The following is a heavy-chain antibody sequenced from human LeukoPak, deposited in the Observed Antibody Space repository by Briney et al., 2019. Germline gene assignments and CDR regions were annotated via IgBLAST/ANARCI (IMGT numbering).Heavy chain of an antibody. CDR1: GYTFTGYY. D-gene: IGHD1-26*01. CDR3: ARVRGSYKVLFDY. J-gene: IGHJ4*02. V-gene: IGHV7-4-1*02. CDR2: INTNTGNP. Sequence: ASVKVSCKASGYTFTGYYVHWVRQAPGQGLEWMGWINTNTGNPTYAQGFTGRFVFSLDTSVSTAYLQISSLKAEDTAVYYCARVRGSYKVLFDYWGQGTLVTVSS.